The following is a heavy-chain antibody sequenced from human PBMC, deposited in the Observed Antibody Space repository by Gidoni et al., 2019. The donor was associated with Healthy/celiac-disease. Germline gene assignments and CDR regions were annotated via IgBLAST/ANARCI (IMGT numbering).Heavy chain of an antibody. CDR3: ARGGVGATASVRFDY. CDR1: GGSFSGYY. J-gene: IGHJ4*02. D-gene: IGHD1-26*01. CDR2: INHSGST. Sequence: QVQLQQWGAGLLKPSETLSLTCAVYGGSFSGYYWSWIRQPPGKGLEWIGEINHSGSTNYNPSLKSRVTISVDTSKNQFSLKLSSVTAADTAVYYCARGGVGATASVRFDYWGQGTLVTVSS. V-gene: IGHV4-34*01.